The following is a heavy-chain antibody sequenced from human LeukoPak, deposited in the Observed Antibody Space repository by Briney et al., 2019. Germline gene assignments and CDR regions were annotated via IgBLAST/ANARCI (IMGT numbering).Heavy chain of an antibody. J-gene: IGHJ4*02. CDR1: GFTFSSYA. Sequence: GGSLRLSCAASGFTFSSYAMSWVRQAPGKGLEWVSAISGSTGSTFYADSVRGRFTISRDNSKSTLYLQMNSLRAEDTAIYYCAKDLRCSSWGQGTLVTVSS. D-gene: IGHD6-13*01. CDR2: ISGSTGST. V-gene: IGHV3-23*01. CDR3: AKDLRCSS.